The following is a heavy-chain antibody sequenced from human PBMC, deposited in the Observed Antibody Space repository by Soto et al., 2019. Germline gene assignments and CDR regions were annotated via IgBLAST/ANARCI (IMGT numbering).Heavy chain of an antibody. CDR3: VRGGGVGLFDP. Sequence: QVQLVESGGGLVPPGGSLRLSCAGSGFTFGDSYMSWIRQAPGKGLEWLSYISPGSRYPAYPDSVKGRFTISRDNAKSSLYLQMMSRTAEDTAIYYFVRGGGVGLFDPWGQGTMVTVSS. V-gene: IGHV3-11*06. CDR2: ISPGSRYP. J-gene: IGHJ5*02. D-gene: IGHD2-8*02. CDR1: GFTFGDSY.